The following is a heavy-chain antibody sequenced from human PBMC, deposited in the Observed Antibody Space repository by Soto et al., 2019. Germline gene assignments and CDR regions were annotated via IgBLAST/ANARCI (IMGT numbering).Heavy chain of an antibody. J-gene: IGHJ4*02. V-gene: IGHV1-2*02. D-gene: IGHD2-8*02. CDR2: INPDSGAT. Sequence: HEHLVQSGAEVKRPGASLKVSCKASGYSFTGYYIHWVRQAPGQGLEWMGWINPDSGATNYAQNFPGRVTLTSDTSINTASMDLTRLTTDDTAVYYCARGDYGTGGYPFPYFDYWGQGTLVIVSS. CDR3: ARGDYGTGGYPFPYFDY. CDR1: GYSFTGYY.